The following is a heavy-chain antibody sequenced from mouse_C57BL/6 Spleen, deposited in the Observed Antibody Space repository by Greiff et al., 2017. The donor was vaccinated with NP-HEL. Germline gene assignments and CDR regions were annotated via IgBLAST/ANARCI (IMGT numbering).Heavy chain of an antibody. Sequence: QVQLKESGAELVKPGASVKISCKASGYAFSSYWMNWVKQRPGKGLEWIGQIYPGDGDTNYNGKFKGKATLTADKSSSTAYMQLSSLTSEDSAVYFCARSAGSSYWYFDVWGTGTTVTVSS. J-gene: IGHJ1*03. CDR2: IYPGDGDT. CDR1: GYAFSSYW. V-gene: IGHV1-80*01. D-gene: IGHD1-1*01. CDR3: ARSAGSSYWYFDV.